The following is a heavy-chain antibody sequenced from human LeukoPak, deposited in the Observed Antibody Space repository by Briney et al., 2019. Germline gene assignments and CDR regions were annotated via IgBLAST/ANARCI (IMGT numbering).Heavy chain of an antibody. Sequence: SETLSLTCTVSGGSISTSYWSWIRQPPGKGLEWIGYISYSGSTNYNPSLKSRVTISVDTSKNQFSLKLSSVTAADTAVYYCARGPQYCSDGSCYSYAFDIWGQGTMVTVSS. J-gene: IGHJ3*02. CDR3: ARGPQYCSDGSCYSYAFDI. CDR2: ISYSGST. CDR1: GGSISTSY. D-gene: IGHD2-15*01. V-gene: IGHV4-59*01.